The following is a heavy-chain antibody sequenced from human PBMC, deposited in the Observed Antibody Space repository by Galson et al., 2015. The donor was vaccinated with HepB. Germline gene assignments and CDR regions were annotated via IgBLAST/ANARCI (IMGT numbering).Heavy chain of an antibody. CDR1: GGSVSSGSYY. V-gene: IGHV4-61*01. J-gene: IGHJ4*02. CDR2: IYYSGST. CDR3: AREKTTNGAFDY. D-gene: IGHD4-17*01. Sequence: ETLSLPCTVSGGSVSSGSYYWSWIRQPPGKGLAWIGYIYYSGSTNYNPSLKSRVTISVDTSKNQFSLKLSSVTSADTAVYYCAREKTTNGAFDYWGQGTLVTVSS.